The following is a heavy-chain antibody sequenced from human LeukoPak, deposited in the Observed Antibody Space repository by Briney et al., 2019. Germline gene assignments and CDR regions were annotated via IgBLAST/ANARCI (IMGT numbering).Heavy chain of an antibody. CDR1: GFTFSSYA. CDR2: ISGSGGST. Sequence: GGSLRLSCAASGFTFSSYAMSWVRQAPGKGLEWVSAISGSGGSTYYADSVKGRFTISRDNAKNSLYLQMNSLRAEDTAVYYCAREGLRSGAFDIWGQGTMVTVSS. V-gene: IGHV3-23*01. J-gene: IGHJ3*02. CDR3: AREGLRSGAFDI. D-gene: IGHD4-17*01.